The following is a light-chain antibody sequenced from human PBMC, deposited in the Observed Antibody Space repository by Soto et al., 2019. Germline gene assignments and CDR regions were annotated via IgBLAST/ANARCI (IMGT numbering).Light chain of an antibody. CDR3: QQYNSYSAGT. V-gene: IGKV1-5*03. Sequence: DIQMTQSPSTLSASVGDRVTITCRASQSISNWLAWYQQKPGKAPKLLIYKASSLESGVPSTFSGSGSGTEFTLTISSLQPDDFATFYCQQYNSYSAGTFGQGTNVEIK. CDR2: KAS. CDR1: QSISNW. J-gene: IGKJ1*01.